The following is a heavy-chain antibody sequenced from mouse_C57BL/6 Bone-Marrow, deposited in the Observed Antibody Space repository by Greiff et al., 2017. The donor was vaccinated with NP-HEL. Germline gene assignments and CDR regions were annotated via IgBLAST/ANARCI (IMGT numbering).Heavy chain of an antibody. V-gene: IGHV5-6*01. CDR2: ISSGGSYT. CDR3: ARLLTSDY. J-gene: IGHJ2*01. Sequence: EVHLVESGGGLVKPGGSLKLSCAASGFTFSSYGMSWVRQTPDKRLEWVATISSGGSYTYYPDSVKGRFTISRDNAKNTLYLQMSSLKSEDTAMYYCARLLTSDYWGQGTTLTVSS. CDR1: GFTFSSYG. D-gene: IGHD4-1*01.